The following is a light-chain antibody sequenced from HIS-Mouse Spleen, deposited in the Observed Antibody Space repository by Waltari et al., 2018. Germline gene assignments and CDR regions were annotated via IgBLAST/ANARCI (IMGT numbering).Light chain of an antibody. Sequence: QSVLTQPPSASGTPGQRVTISCSGRRSNLGRNPVTWYQQLPGTAPKLLIYSNNQRPAGVPDRFSGSKSGTSASLAISGLQSEDEADYYCAAWDDSLNGWVFGGGTKLTVL. CDR2: SNN. V-gene: IGLV1-44*01. J-gene: IGLJ3*02. CDR3: AAWDDSLNGWV. CDR1: RSNLGRNP.